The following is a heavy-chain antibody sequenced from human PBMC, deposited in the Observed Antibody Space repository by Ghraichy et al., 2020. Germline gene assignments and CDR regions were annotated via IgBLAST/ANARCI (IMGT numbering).Heavy chain of an antibody. CDR2: ISSNSLYI. CDR3: ASYDYNFGEDY. V-gene: IGHV3-21*01. D-gene: IGHD5-24*01. J-gene: IGHJ4*02. Sequence: GGSLRLSCAASGFTFSSWDMNWVRQAPGKGLEWVSSISSNSLYIYYADSVKGRFTISRDNVEKSLYLHMNSLRGEDTALYYCASYDYNFGEDYWGQGTLVTVSS. CDR1: GFTFSSWD.